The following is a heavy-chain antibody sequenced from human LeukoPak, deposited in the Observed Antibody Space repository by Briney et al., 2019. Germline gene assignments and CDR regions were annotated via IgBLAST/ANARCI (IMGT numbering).Heavy chain of an antibody. CDR3: ATDFYDTT. CDR2: IRSNSDGGTI. D-gene: IGHD3-22*01. CDR1: GFTFSNAR. Sequence: GGSLRLSCATSGFTFSNARMNWVRQAPGKGLEWVGRIRSNSDGGTIDYAAPVKGRFALSGDDSKNTLYLQMNSLQTEDTAVYYCATDFYDTTWGQGTLVTVSS. V-gene: IGHV3-15*07. J-gene: IGHJ5*02.